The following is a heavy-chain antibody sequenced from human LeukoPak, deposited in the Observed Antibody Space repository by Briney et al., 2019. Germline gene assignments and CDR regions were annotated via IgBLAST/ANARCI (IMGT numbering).Heavy chain of an antibody. Sequence: SQTLSLTCTVSGGSISSGDYYWSWIRQPPGKGLEWIGYIYYSGSTYYNPSLKSRVTISVDTSKNQFSLELSSVTAADTAVYYCAREETTRSQRAFDYWGQGTLVTVSS. V-gene: IGHV4-30-4*01. CDR2: IYYSGST. CDR1: GGSISSGDYY. CDR3: AREETTRSQRAFDY. J-gene: IGHJ4*02. D-gene: IGHD2-15*01.